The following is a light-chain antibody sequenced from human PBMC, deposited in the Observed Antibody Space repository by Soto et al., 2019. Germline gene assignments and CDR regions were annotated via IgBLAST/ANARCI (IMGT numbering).Light chain of an antibody. J-gene: IGLJ1*01. V-gene: IGLV2-14*01. CDR2: EVT. Sequence: QSVLTQPPSASGSPGQAVTISCTGTSSDIGGYDYVSWYQQHPGKVPKLIIYEVTSRPSGVSIRFSGSKSGNTASLTISGLQPEDEADYYCSSYTTSSTRVFGTGTKVTVL. CDR3: SSYTTSSTRV. CDR1: SSDIGGYDY.